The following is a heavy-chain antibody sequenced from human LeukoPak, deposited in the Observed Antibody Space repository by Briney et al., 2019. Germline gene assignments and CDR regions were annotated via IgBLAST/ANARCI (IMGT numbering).Heavy chain of an antibody. J-gene: IGHJ3*01. CDR1: GHSFSAYY. V-gene: IGHV1-2*06. D-gene: IGHD3-16*01. Sequence: ASVTVSCKASGHSFSAYYIHWVRQAPGQGLQWMGRIDPNNGDTKYTQEFQGRVSMTRDTSISTAYMYLSRLTSDDTAVYYCTTFTAPRNAFDLRGQGTMVTVSS. CDR2: IDPNNGDT. CDR3: TTFTAPRNAFDL.